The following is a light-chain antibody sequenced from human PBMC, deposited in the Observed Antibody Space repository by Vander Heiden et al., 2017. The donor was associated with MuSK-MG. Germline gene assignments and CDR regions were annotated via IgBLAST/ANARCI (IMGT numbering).Light chain of an antibody. CDR3: QQRYSTPPT. CDR1: QSISSY. CDR2: AAS. J-gene: IGKJ4*01. V-gene: IGKV1-39*01. Sequence: DIQMTQSPSSLSASVGDRVTITCRASQSISSYLNWYQQKPGKAPKLLIYAASSWQSGGPSRFSGSGSGTDFTLTISSRQPEDFATYYCQQRYSTPPTFGGGTRWRSN.